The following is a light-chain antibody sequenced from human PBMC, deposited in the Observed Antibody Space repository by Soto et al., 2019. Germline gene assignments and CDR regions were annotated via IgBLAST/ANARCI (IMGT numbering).Light chain of an antibody. Sequence: QSALTQPASVSGSPGQSITISCTGNSSDVGGYNYVSWYQQHPGKAPKLMIYDVSNRPSGVSNRFSGSKSGNTASLTISGLQAEDEADYYCSSHTSSSTLVFGGGTKLTVL. CDR2: DVS. J-gene: IGLJ2*01. V-gene: IGLV2-14*01. CDR3: SSHTSSSTLV. CDR1: SSDVGGYNY.